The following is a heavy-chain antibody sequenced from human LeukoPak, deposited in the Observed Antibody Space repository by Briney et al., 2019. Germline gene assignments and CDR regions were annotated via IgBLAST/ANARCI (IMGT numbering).Heavy chain of an antibody. Sequence: SETLSLTCAVSGGSISSGGYTWSWIRQPPGKGLEWIGYIYHSGSTYYNPSLKSRVTISVDRSKNQFSLKLSSVTAADTAVYYCARLGLPRSWFDPWGQGTLVTVSS. J-gene: IGHJ5*02. D-gene: IGHD5-18*01. V-gene: IGHV4-30-2*01. CDR2: IYHSGST. CDR3: ARLGLPRSWFDP. CDR1: GGSISSGGYT.